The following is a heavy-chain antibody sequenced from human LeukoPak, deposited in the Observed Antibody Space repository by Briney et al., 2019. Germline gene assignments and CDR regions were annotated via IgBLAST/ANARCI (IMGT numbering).Heavy chain of an antibody. CDR2: INLSGGST. D-gene: IGHD6-19*01. Sequence: GASVKVSCKASGYTFTSYSMHWVRQAPAQGLEWMGIINLSGGSTSYAQKFQGRVTMTTDTSTSTAYMELRSLRSDDTAVYYCARDGEEYSSGWGINFDYWGQGTLVTVSS. CDR1: GYTFTSYS. CDR3: ARDGEEYSSGWGINFDY. J-gene: IGHJ4*02. V-gene: IGHV1-46*01.